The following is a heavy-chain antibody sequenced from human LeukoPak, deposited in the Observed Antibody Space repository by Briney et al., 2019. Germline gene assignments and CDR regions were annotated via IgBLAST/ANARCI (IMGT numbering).Heavy chain of an antibody. CDR3: ARGGGLGV. CDR1: GFTFSHFW. Sequence: GGSLRLSCAASGFTFSHFWMSWVRQAPGKGLEWVAYIKKTGSETYYVDSVKGRFTITRGNTRNSLFLQMYSLRAEDTAVYFCARGGGLGVWGQGATVTVSS. J-gene: IGHJ6*02. CDR2: IKKTGSET. V-gene: IGHV3-7*04.